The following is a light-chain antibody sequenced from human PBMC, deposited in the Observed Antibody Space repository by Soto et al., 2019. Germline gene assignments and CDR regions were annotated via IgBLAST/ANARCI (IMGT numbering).Light chain of an antibody. CDR3: NSYLTTLVA. CDR1: SGDVGTYDY. J-gene: IGLJ2*01. Sequence: QSALTQPASVSGSLGQSITISCTGTSGDVGTYDYVSWYQQHPGKAPKLLIFDVSSRPSGISDRFSGSKSGNTASLTISGLQAEDEADYYCNSYLTTLVAFGGGTNLPVL. V-gene: IGLV2-14*03. CDR2: DVS.